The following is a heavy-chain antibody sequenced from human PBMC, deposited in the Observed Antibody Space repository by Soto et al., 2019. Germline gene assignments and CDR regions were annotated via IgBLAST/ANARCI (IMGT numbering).Heavy chain of an antibody. CDR1: GGSISSYY. V-gene: IGHV4-59*08. CDR2: IYYSGSI. J-gene: IGHJ4*02. CDR3: ARHNYGSGSTYFDY. Sequence: PSETLSLTCTVSGGSISSYYWSWIRQPPGKGLEWIVYIYYSGSIIYNPSLKSRVTISVDTSKNQFSLKLNSMTAADTAVYYCARHNYGSGSTYFDYWGQGTLVTVSS. D-gene: IGHD3-10*01.